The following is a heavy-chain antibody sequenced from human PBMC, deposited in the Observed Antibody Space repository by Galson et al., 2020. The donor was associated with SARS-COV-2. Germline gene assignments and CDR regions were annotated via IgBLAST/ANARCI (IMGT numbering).Heavy chain of an antibody. CDR1: GGSFIGYY. CDR2: INHSGST. Sequence: SETLSLTCAVYGGSFIGYYWSWIRQPPGKGLEWIGEINHSGSTNYNPSLKSRVTISVDTSKNQFSLKLSSVTAADTAVYYCARGLLAVAGRHYYMDVWGKGATVTGSS. CDR3: ARGLLAVAGRHYYMDV. D-gene: IGHD6-19*01. J-gene: IGHJ6*03. V-gene: IGHV4-34*01.